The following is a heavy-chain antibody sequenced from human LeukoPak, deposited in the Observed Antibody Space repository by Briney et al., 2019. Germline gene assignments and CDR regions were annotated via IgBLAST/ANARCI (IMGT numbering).Heavy chain of an antibody. CDR2: INTDGSAT. CDR1: GFTFSTYW. Sequence: GGSLRLSCAASGFTFSTYWMHWVRQAPGKGLVWVSRINTDGSATSYADSVKGRFTSSRDNSKNTLYLQMDSLRAEDTAIYYCANEFTKGDVWGQGTTVTVSS. CDR3: ANEFTKGDV. D-gene: IGHD2-8*01. J-gene: IGHJ3*01. V-gene: IGHV3-74*01.